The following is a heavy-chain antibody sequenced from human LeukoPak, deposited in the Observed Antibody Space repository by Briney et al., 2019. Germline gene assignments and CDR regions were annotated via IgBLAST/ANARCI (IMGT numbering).Heavy chain of an antibody. CDR2: TYYRSKWYN. Sequence: SQTLSLTCAVSGDSVSNNSAAWNWIRQSPSRGLEWLGRTYYRSKWYNDYAVSVKSRITINPDTSKNQFSLQLNSVTPEDTAVYYCAREVGYYDSSGRRHFDYWGQGTLVTVSS. CDR1: GDSVSNNSAA. J-gene: IGHJ4*02. D-gene: IGHD3-22*01. V-gene: IGHV6-1*01. CDR3: AREVGYYDSSGRRHFDY.